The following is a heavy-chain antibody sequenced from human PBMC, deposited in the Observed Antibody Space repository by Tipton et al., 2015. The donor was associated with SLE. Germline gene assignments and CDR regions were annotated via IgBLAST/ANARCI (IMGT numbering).Heavy chain of an antibody. Sequence: SLRLSCAASGFTFSSYAMHWVRQAPGKGLEWVAVISYDGSNKYYADSVKGRFTISRDNSKNTLYLQMNSLRAEDTAVYYCARDSTAVAAKMDVWGQGTTVTVSS. CDR1: GFTFSSYA. D-gene: IGHD6-19*01. V-gene: IGHV3-30*04. J-gene: IGHJ6*02. CDR3: ARDSTAVAAKMDV. CDR2: ISYDGSNK.